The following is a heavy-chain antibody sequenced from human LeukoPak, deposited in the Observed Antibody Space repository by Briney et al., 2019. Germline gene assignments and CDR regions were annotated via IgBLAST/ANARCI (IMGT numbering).Heavy chain of an antibody. CDR3: ARVLVKYYYDSSGLATGYFDY. V-gene: IGHV1-2*02. CDR1: GYTFTDYY. J-gene: IGHJ4*02. Sequence: ASVKVSCKASGYTFTDYYMHWVRQAPGQGLEWMGWINPNSGGTNYAQKFQGRVTMTRDTSISTAYMELSRLRSDDTAVYYCARVLVKYYYDSSGLATGYFDYWGQGTLVTVSS. D-gene: IGHD3-22*01. CDR2: INPNSGGT.